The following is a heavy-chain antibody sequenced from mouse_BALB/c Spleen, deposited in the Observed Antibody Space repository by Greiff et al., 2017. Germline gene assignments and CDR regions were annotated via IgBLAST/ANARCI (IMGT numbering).Heavy chain of an antibody. D-gene: IGHD1-1*01. CDR1: GFTFSSYG. J-gene: IGHJ2*01. Sequence: EVMLVESGGDLVKPGGSLKLSCAASGFTFSSYGMSWVRQTPDKRLEWVATISSGGSYTYYPDSVKGRFTISRDNAKNTLYLQMSSLKSEDTAMYSCARQDYGSSYIDYWGQGTTLTVSS. CDR2: ISSGGSYT. CDR3: ARQDYGSSYIDY. V-gene: IGHV5-6*01.